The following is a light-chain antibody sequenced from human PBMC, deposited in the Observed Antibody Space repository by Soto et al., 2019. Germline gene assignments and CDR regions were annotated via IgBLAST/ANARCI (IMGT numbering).Light chain of an antibody. J-gene: IGLJ3*02. CDR1: SSNIGTKY. V-gene: IGLV1-47*01. Sequence: QSVLTQPPSASGTPGQRVTISCSGSSSNIGTKYVYWYQQLPGAAPKLLMYRNDQRPSGVPDRFSASKSGTSASLGISGLRSEDEGDYYCAAWDDSLRGPVFGGGTKVTVL. CDR2: RND. CDR3: AAWDDSLRGPV.